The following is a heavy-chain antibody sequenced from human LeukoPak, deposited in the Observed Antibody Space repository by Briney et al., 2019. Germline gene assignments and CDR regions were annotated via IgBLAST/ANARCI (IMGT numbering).Heavy chain of an antibody. CDR2: IYPGDSDT. CDR3: ARLRIAVAGRDDAFDI. Sequence: GESLKISCKGSGYSFTSYWIGWVRQMPGKGLEWMGIIYPGDSDTRYSPPFQGQVTISADKSIGTAYLQWSSLKASDTTMYYCARLRIAVAGRDDAFDIWGQGTMVTVSS. D-gene: IGHD6-19*01. CDR1: GYSFTSYW. V-gene: IGHV5-51*01. J-gene: IGHJ3*02.